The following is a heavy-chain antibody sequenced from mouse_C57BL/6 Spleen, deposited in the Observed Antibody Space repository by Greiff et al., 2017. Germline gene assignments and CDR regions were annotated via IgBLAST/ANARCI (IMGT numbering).Heavy chain of an antibody. V-gene: IGHV14-4*01. J-gene: IGHJ2*01. D-gene: IGHD4-1*01. CDR1: GFNIKDDY. CDR2: IDPENGDT. CDR3: NWDFDY. Sequence: EVKLMESGAELVRPGASVKLSCTASGFNIKDDYMHWVKQRPEQGLEWIGWIDPENGDTEYASKFQGKATITADTSSNTAYLQLSSLTSEDTAVYYCNWDFDYWGQGTTLTVSS.